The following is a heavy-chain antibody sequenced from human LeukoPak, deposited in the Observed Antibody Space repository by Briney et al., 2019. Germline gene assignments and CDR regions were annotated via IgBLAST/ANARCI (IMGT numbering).Heavy chain of an antibody. J-gene: IGHJ4*02. CDR1: GGTFSSYA. V-gene: IGHV1-69*13. D-gene: IGHD6-6*01. Sequence: SVKVSCKASGGTFSSYAISWVRQAPGQGLEWMGGIVPIFGTANYAQKFQGRVTITADESTSTAYMELSSLRSEDTAVYYCARSRSIAARELDYWGQGTLVTVSS. CDR2: IVPIFGTA. CDR3: ARSRSIAARELDY.